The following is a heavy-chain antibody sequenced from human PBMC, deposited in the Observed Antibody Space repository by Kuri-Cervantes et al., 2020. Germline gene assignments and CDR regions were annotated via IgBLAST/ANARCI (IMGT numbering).Heavy chain of an antibody. D-gene: IGHD3-3*01. V-gene: IGHV3-53*01. CDR2: IYSGGST. Sequence: GGSLRLSCAASGFTVSSNYMSWVRQAPGTGLEWVSVIYSGGSTYYADSVKGRFTISRDNSKNTLYLQMNSLRAEDTAVYYCASSYFWSGYYHPGPKPDDYYYYGMDVWGQGTTVTVSS. J-gene: IGHJ6*02. CDR3: ASSYFWSGYYHPGPKPDDYYYYGMDV. CDR1: GFTVSSNY.